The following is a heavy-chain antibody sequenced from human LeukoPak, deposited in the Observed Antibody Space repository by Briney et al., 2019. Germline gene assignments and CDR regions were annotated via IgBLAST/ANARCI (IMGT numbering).Heavy chain of an antibody. CDR3: AKGPTIFVGFDP. D-gene: IGHD3-3*01. J-gene: IGHJ5*02. V-gene: IGHV3-23*01. CDR2: ISGSGGST. Sequence: GGSLRLSCAASGFTFSSYAMSWVRQAPGKGLEWVSAISGSGGSTYYADSVKGRFTISRDNSKNTLYLQMNSLRTEDTAVYYCAKGPTIFVGFDPWGQGTLVTVSS. CDR1: GFTFSSYA.